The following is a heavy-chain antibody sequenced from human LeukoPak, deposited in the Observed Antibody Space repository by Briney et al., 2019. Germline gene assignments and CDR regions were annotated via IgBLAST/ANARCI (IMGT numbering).Heavy chain of an antibody. CDR2: ISGYNGNT. V-gene: IGHV1-18*01. D-gene: IGHD1-26*01. J-gene: IGHJ6*03. CDR1: GYNFATSD. Sequence: ASVKVSCKAYGYNFATSDIGWVRQAPGQGLEWLGWISGYNGNTKSAPKLQGRVTMTTDTSTDTAYLELGSLRVDDTAIYYCARDLGPYTGSYYSYYHYMDVWGEGTSVTVSS. CDR3: ARDLGPYTGSYYSYYHYMDV.